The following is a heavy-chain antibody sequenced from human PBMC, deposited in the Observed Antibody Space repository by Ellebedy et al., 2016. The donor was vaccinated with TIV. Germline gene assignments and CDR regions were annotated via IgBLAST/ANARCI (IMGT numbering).Heavy chain of an antibody. D-gene: IGHD4-17*01. CDR2: INQDGGEK. CDR3: ATDGSYGDYRSPAHAFEK. Sequence: GGSLRLSCVASGFSFRSYWMSWVRQAPGKGLEWVANINQDGGEKHYVDSVRGRFTISRDNAKNSLYLQMNSLRAEDSAVYYCATDGSYGDYRSPAHAFEKWGQGTMVIVSS. V-gene: IGHV3-7*01. J-gene: IGHJ3*02. CDR1: GFSFRSYW.